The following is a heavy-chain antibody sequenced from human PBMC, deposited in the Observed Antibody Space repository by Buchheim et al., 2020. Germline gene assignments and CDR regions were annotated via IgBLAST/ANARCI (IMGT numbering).Heavy chain of an antibody. Sequence: QVQLVESGGGVVQPGRSLRLSCAASGFTFSSYGMHWVRQAPGKGLEWVAVISYDGSNKYYADSVQGRFTISRDNSKNTMYLQMNSLRAEDTAVYYCARDEGDIVVVPAAIYLAYWGQGTL. CDR3: ARDEGDIVVVPAAIYLAY. CDR1: GFTFSSYG. V-gene: IGHV3-30*03. J-gene: IGHJ4*02. D-gene: IGHD2-2*02. CDR2: ISYDGSNK.